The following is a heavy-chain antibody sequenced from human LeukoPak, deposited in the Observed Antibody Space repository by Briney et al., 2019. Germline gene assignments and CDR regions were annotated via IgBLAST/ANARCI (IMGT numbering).Heavy chain of an antibody. D-gene: IGHD3-16*01. CDR1: GFTFTNAW. J-gene: IGHJ4*02. CDR2: IKSKTVGGTT. CDR3: ALGGDYFDY. V-gene: IGHV3-15*01. Sequence: GGSLRHSCAASGFTFTNAWMSWVRQAPGKGLEWVGRIKSKTVGGTTDYAAPVKGRFTISRDDSNTTLYLQMNSLKIEDTAVYYCALGGDYFDYWGQGTLVSVSS.